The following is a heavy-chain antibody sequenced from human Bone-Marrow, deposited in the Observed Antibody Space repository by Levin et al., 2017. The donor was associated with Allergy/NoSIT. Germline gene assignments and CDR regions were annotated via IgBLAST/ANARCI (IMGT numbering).Heavy chain of an antibody. CDR2: INPKSGRS. J-gene: IGHJ5*02. V-gene: IGHV1-2*02. D-gene: IGHD3-10*01. Sequence: ASVKVSCKASGYTFSDQYIHWVRQAPGQGLESMGWINPKSGRSIYVQKFQGRVTMTTDTSISTAYMELSRLRFDDTAVYYCARGVYYYGSGRGVNWLDPWGQGTLVTVSS. CDR1: GYTFSDQY. CDR3: ARGVYYYGSGRGVNWLDP.